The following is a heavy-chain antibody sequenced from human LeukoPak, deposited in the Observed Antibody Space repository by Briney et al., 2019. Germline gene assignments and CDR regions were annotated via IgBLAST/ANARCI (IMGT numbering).Heavy chain of an antibody. Sequence: GGSLRLSCAASGFTFSSYWMHWVRQAPGKGLVWVSRINSDGSSTSYADSVKGRFTISRDNAKNTLYLQMNSLRAEDTAVYYCARGRIAAAGPQTSFDPWGQGTLVTASS. CDR2: INSDGSST. CDR3: ARGRIAAAGPQTSFDP. D-gene: IGHD6-13*01. J-gene: IGHJ5*02. V-gene: IGHV3-74*01. CDR1: GFTFSSYW.